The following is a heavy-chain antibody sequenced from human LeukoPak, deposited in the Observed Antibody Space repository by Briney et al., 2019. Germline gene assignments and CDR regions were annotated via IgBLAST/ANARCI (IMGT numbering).Heavy chain of an antibody. D-gene: IGHD4-17*01. CDR1: GYTFTSYG. CDR3: AREKNYGYFKGDYYYGMDV. J-gene: IGHJ6*02. CDR2: ISAYNGNT. Sequence: ASVKVSCKASGYTFTSYGISWVRQAPGQGLEWMGWISAYNGNTNYAQKLQGRVTMTTDTSTGTAYMELRSLRSDDTAVYYCAREKNYGYFKGDYYYGMDVWGQGTTVTVSS. V-gene: IGHV1-18*01.